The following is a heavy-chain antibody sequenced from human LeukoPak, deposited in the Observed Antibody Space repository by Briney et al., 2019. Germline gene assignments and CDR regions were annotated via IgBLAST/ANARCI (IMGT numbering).Heavy chain of an antibody. Sequence: SVKVSCKVSGYTLTELSMHWVRQAPGQGLEWMGGIIPIFGTANYAQKFQGRVTITADESTSTAYMELSSLRSEDTAVYYCASGWRYDSSGLFYWGQGTLVTVSS. D-gene: IGHD3-22*01. J-gene: IGHJ4*02. V-gene: IGHV1-69*13. CDR3: ASGWRYDSSGLFY. CDR1: GYTLTELS. CDR2: IIPIFGTA.